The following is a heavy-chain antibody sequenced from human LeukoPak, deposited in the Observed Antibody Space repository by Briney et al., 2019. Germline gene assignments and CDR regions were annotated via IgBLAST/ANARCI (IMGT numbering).Heavy chain of an antibody. V-gene: IGHV1-2*02. CDR1: GYTFTGYY. CDR3: ARDIHCSGGSCYSGAFDI. CDR2: INPNGGGT. J-gene: IGHJ3*02. Sequence: GASVKVSCKASGYTFTGYYMHWVRQAPGQGLEWMGWINPNGGGTNYAQKFQGRVTMTRDTSISTAYMELSRLRSDDTAVYYCARDIHCSGGSCYSGAFDIWGQGTMVTVSS. D-gene: IGHD2-15*01.